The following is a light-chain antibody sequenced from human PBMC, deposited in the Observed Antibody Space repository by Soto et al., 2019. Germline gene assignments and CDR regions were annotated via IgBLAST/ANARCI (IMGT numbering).Light chain of an antibody. J-gene: IGKJ4*01. V-gene: IGKV1-39*01. Sequence: DIQMTQSPSSLSASVGDRVTITCRASQSISSYLNWYQQKPGKAPKLLIYAASSLQSGVPSRFSGSGSGTDFTLTISSLQPEDFATYYCQQFNNFRSLTFGGGTKVEIK. CDR2: AAS. CDR1: QSISSY. CDR3: QQFNNFRSLT.